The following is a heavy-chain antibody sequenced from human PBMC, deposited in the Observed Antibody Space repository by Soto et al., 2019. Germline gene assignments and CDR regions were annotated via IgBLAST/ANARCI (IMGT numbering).Heavy chain of an antibody. CDR3: ARDSAAAGIFDY. Sequence: ASVKVSCKASGYTFTGYYMHWVRQAPGQGLEWMGWINPNSGGTNYAQKFQGWVTMTRDTSKNQFSLKLSSVTAADTAVYYCARDSAAAGIFDYWGQGTLVTVSS. CDR2: INPNSGGT. CDR1: GYTFTGYY. V-gene: IGHV1-2*04. D-gene: IGHD6-13*01. J-gene: IGHJ4*02.